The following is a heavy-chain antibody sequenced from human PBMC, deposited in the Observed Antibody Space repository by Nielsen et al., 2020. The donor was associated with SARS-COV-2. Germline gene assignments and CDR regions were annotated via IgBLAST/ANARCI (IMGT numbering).Heavy chain of an antibody. Sequence: LSLTCAASGFTFRNYAMNWVRQAPGKGLEWVSIIYSGGSRTFYADSVKGRFTISRDDSKNTLYLQMNSLRAEDTAVYYCAKGGSQNTDFDYWGQGTLVTVSS. V-gene: IGHV3-23*03. J-gene: IGHJ4*02. CDR1: GFTFRNYA. CDR2: IYSGGSRT. CDR3: AKGGSQNTDFDY. D-gene: IGHD3-10*01.